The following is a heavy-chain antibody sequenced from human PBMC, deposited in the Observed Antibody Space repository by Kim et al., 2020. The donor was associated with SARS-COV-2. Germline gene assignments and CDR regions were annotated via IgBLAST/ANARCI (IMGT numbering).Heavy chain of an antibody. D-gene: IGHD6-19*01. CDR2: IWYDGSNK. Sequence: GGSLRLSCAASGFTFSSYGMHWVRQAPGKGLEWVAVIWYDGSNKYYADSVKGRFTISRDNSKNTLYLQMNSLRAEDTAVYYCARGTRIGIAVAGNIDYWGQGTLVTVSS. V-gene: IGHV3-33*01. J-gene: IGHJ4*02. CDR1: GFTFSSYG. CDR3: ARGTRIGIAVAGNIDY.